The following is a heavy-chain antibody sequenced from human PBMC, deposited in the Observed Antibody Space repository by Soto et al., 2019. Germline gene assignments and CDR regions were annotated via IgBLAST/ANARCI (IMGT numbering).Heavy chain of an antibody. CDR2: ISNNGAHT. Sequence: EAQLVESGGGLVQPGGSLRLSCAASGFTFSNYEMHWVRQAPGKGLEYVSGISNNGAHTDYAKSVKGRFTISRDNSENTLYLQMGSLRAEDMARYYCARRGYGSRWPNVYMDVWGKGTTVTVSS. D-gene: IGHD6-13*01. V-gene: IGHV3-64*01. CDR3: ARRGYGSRWPNVYMDV. J-gene: IGHJ6*03. CDR1: GFTFSNYE.